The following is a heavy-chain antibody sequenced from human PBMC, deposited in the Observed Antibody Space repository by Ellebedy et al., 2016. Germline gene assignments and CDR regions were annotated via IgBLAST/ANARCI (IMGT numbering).Heavy chain of an antibody. V-gene: IGHV3-21*04. CDR3: AREDYYDSYGYFVY. Sequence: GGSLRLSXAASGFTFSSYSMNWVRQAPGKGLEWVSSIGGSGGDTHYAESVKGRFSISRDNSKNTLSLQMNTLRADDTAVYYCAREDYYDSYGYFVYWGQGTLVTVSS. J-gene: IGHJ4*02. CDR2: IGGSGGDT. CDR1: GFTFSSYS. D-gene: IGHD3-22*01.